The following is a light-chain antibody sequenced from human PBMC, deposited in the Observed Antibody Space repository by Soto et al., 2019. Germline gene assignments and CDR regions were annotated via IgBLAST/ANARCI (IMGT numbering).Light chain of an antibody. J-gene: IGKJ4*01. CDR2: AAS. CDR1: QGISSW. Sequence: IQMTQSPSSVSASVGDRVTITCRASQGISSWLAWYQHKPGKAPKLLIYAASSLESGVPSRFSGSGSGTDFTLTINSLQPEDFATYYCQQADSFPLTFGGGTKVDIK. CDR3: QQADSFPLT. V-gene: IGKV1-12*01.